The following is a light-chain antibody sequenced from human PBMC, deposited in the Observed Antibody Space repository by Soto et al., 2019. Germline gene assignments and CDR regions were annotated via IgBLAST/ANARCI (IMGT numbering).Light chain of an antibody. Sequence: DIQMTQSPSTLSASVGDRVTITCRASQSISTWLAWYQQEPGKAPKLLIHKASSLQSGVPSRFSGSGSGTDFTLTISSLHPNDFATYYCQQYNSYSTTLGQGTKVDIK. V-gene: IGKV1-5*03. J-gene: IGKJ1*01. CDR3: QQYNSYSTT. CDR2: KAS. CDR1: QSISTW.